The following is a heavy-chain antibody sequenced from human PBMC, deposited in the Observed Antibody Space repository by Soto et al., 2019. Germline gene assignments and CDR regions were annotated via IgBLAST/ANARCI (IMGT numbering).Heavy chain of an antibody. CDR3: ARHWGILAGRFDP. D-gene: IGHD6-6*01. CDR1: GYNFTSYW. Sequence: PGESLKISCKGSGYNFTSYWIGWVRQLPGKGLEWMGIIYPGDSDTRYSPSFQGQVTISADKSISTAYLQWSSLKASDTAMYYCARHWGILAGRFDPWGQGTPVTVSS. V-gene: IGHV5-51*01. CDR2: IYPGDSDT. J-gene: IGHJ5*02.